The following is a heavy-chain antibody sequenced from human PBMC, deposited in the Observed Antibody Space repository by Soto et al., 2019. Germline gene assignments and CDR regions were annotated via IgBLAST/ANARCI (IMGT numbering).Heavy chain of an antibody. V-gene: IGHV3-23*01. CDR1: GFTFSSYA. D-gene: IGHD2-2*01. CDR2: ISGSGGST. J-gene: IGHJ4*02. Sequence: EVQLLESGGGLVQPGGSLRLSCAASGFTFSSYAMSWVRQAPGKGLEWVSAISGSGGSTYYADSVKGRFTISRDNSKNTLYLQMNSLSAEDTAVYYCAKPLGGDIVVVPAAIFDYWGQGTLVTVSS. CDR3: AKPLGGDIVVVPAAIFDY.